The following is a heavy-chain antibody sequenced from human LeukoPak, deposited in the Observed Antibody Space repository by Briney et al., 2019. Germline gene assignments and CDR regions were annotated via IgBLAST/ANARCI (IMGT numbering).Heavy chain of an antibody. D-gene: IGHD3-9*01. CDR2: IYYSGST. CDR1: GGSISSYY. V-gene: IGHV4-59*01. CDR3: ARVSGHYDILTGLDP. Sequence: SETLSLTCTVSGGSISSYYWSCIRQPPGKGLEWIGYIYYSGSTNYNPSLKSRVTISVDTSKNQFSLKLSSVTAADTAVYYCARVSGHYDILTGLDPWGQGTLVTVSS. J-gene: IGHJ5*02.